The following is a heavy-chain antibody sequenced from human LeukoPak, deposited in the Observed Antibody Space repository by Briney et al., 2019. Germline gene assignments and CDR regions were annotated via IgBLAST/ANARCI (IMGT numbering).Heavy chain of an antibody. Sequence: SETLSLTCTVSGDSITGYYWSWVRQPPGKGLEWIGYIYYSGSTNYSPSLKSRISISVDMSKNQFSLKLSSLTATDTAVYYCARDITMVRGVPSIWGQGTMVTVSS. J-gene: IGHJ3*02. CDR2: IYYSGST. CDR3: ARDITMVRGVPSI. D-gene: IGHD3-10*01. CDR1: GDSITGYY. V-gene: IGHV4-59*12.